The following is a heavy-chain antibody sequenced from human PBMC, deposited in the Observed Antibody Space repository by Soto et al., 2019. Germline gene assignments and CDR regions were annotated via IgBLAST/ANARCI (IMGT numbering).Heavy chain of an antibody. J-gene: IGHJ6*03. V-gene: IGHV4-34*01. CDR3: ARGGWGISSSPYYNNYYYMDI. CDR2: INHSGSA. CDR1: GGTFSAYY. D-gene: IGHD3-22*01. Sequence: QVQLQQWGAGLLEPSETLSLTCAVHGGTFSAYYWSWIRQAPGKGLEWIGEINHSGSATYSPSLKSGVTISVDTSKDQFSLRLTSLTAADTAVYFCARGGWGISSSPYYNNYYYMDIWGKGTTVTVSS.